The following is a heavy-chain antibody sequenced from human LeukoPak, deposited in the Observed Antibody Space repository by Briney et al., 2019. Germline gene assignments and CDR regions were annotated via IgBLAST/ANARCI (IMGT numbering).Heavy chain of an antibody. J-gene: IGHJ3*02. CDR2: IYTSGST. D-gene: IGHD3-3*01. CDR3: ARAFTIFGVVTYAFDI. Sequence: SETLSLTCTVPGGSISSYYWSWIRQPAGKGLEWIGRIYTSGSTNYNPSLKSRVTMSVDTSKNQFSLKLSSVTAADTAVYYCARAFTIFGVVTYAFDIWGQGTMVTVSS. CDR1: GGSISSYY. V-gene: IGHV4-4*07.